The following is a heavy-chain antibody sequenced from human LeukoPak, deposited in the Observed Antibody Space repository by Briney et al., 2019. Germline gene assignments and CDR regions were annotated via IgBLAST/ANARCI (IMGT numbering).Heavy chain of an antibody. CDR3: AKDHSQYCSSTSCYNFDY. CDR1: GFTFSSYG. J-gene: IGHJ4*02. CDR2: IQYDGSNK. D-gene: IGHD2-2*02. V-gene: IGHV3-30*02. Sequence: GGCLRLSCAASGFTFSSYGMHWVRQAPGKGLEWVAFIQYDGSNKYYADSVKGRFTISRDNSKNTLYLQMNSLRAEDTAVYYCAKDHSQYCSSTSCYNFDYWGQGTLVTVSS.